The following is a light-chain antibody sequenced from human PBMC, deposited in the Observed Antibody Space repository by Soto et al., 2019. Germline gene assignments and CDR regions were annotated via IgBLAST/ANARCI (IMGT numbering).Light chain of an antibody. CDR1: QSVSSSY. Sequence: IVLTESPGTLSLSPGERATLSCRASQSVSSSYLAWYQQKPGQAPRLLTYGASTRATGIPARFSGSGSGTEFTLTISSLEPEDFAVYYCQQRSDWPWTFGQGTKVDIK. CDR3: QQRSDWPWT. J-gene: IGKJ1*01. CDR2: GAS. V-gene: IGKV3D-20*02.